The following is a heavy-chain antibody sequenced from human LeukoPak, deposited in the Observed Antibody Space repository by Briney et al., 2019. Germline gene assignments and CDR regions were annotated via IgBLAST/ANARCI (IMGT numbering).Heavy chain of an antibody. Sequence: GGSLRLSCSASGFTFYTYAMGWFRQAPGKGLEWVSTVSGDGTRTYYADSVQGRFTISRDNSKNTVSLHMDSLRDEDTAVYYCAKHYVLSDFQGPPWDHWGQGTLVTVSS. D-gene: IGHD3-10*02. CDR3: AKHYVLSDFQGPPWDH. CDR2: VSGDGTRT. V-gene: IGHV3-23*01. J-gene: IGHJ4*02. CDR1: GFTFYTYA.